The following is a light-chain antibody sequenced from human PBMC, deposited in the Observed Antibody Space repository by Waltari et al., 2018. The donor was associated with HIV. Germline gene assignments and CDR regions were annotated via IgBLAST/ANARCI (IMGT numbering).Light chain of an antibody. J-gene: IGLJ3*02. CDR3: AAWSDSLNGWV. CDR2: RST. CDR1: SSNIGSYA. V-gene: IGLV1-44*01. Sequence: GQRVTISCSESSSNIGSYAVNWYQQIPGTAPKLLIYRSTHRPSGVPDRFSASNSGTSASLAISGLQSEDEADYYCAAWSDSLNGWVFGGGTKLTVL.